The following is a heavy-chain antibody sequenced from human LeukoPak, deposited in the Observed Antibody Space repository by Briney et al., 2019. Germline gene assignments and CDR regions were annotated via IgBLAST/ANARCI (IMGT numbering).Heavy chain of an antibody. J-gene: IGHJ6*02. Sequence: GASVKVSCKASGYTFTGYYMHWVRQAPGQGLEWMGWISPNSGGTNYAQKFQGRVTMTRDTSISTAYMELSRLRSDDTAVYYCARFGDSSGHPARYYYGMDVWGQGTTVTVSS. CDR1: GYTFTGYY. CDR3: ARFGDSSGHPARYYYGMDV. V-gene: IGHV1-2*02. CDR2: ISPNSGGT. D-gene: IGHD3-22*01.